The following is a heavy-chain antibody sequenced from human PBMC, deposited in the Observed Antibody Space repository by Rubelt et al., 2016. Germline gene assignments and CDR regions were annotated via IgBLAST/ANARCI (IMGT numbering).Heavy chain of an antibody. Sequence: QLRLQESGPGLVTPSETLSLTCTVSGGSFNVYYWTWIRQPPGKGLEWIGYLYYGGRTDYNPSPKSRVTISVATSKTHFSLKLSAVTAADTAVYYCARVAKDTMCSPWSVFDIWGEGTTVTVSS. CDR3: ARVAKDTMCSPWSVFDI. J-gene: IGHJ6*04. V-gene: IGHV4-59*01. CDR1: GGSFNVYY. D-gene: IGHD3-3*01. CDR2: LYYGGRT.